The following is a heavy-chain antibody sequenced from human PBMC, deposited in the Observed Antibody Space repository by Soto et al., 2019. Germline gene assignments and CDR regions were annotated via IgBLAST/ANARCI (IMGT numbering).Heavy chain of an antibody. CDR1: GGSITSSY. V-gene: IGHV4-59*01. D-gene: IGHD3-16*01. Sequence: PSETLSLTCTVSGGSITSSYWSWIRRPPGKGLEWIAYIYDTGISGYTPSTSYNPSLKSRVTMSVDTSKSQFSLKLTSVTAADTAVYYCARDDYRDGGNNWFDPWGQGTLVTVSS. J-gene: IGHJ5*02. CDR2: IYDTGISGYTPST. CDR3: ARDDYRDGGNNWFDP.